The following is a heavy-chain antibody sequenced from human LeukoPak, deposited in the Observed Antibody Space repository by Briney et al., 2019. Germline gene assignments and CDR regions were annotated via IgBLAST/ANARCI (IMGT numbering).Heavy chain of an antibody. CDR2: ISGSGNRT. V-gene: IGHV3-23*01. Sequence: GGSLRLSCAASGFTFSSYAMSWVRQAPGKGLEWVSSISGSGNRTYYADSVKGRFSVSRDNSKNTLYLQVNSLRAEDTAVYYCAKGGKWDVTPFDYWGQGTLVTVSP. CDR1: GFTFSSYA. J-gene: IGHJ4*02. CDR3: AKGGKWDVTPFDY. D-gene: IGHD1-26*01.